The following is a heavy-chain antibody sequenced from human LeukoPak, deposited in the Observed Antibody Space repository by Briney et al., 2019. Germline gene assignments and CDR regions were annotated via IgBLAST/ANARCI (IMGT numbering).Heavy chain of an antibody. CDR3: ARVWASSSWYRAFDI. CDR1: GFTFSDYY. V-gene: IGHV3-11*05. CDR2: ISGSSTYT. Sequence: GGSLRPSCAASGFTFSDYYMGWIRQAPGKGLEWVSYISGSSTYTNYADSAKGRFTISRDSAKNSLYLQMNSLRAEDTAVYYCARVWASSSWYRAFDIWGQGTMVAVSS. D-gene: IGHD6-13*01. J-gene: IGHJ3*02.